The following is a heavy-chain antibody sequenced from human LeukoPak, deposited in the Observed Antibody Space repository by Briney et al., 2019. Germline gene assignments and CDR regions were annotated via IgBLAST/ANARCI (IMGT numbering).Heavy chain of an antibody. D-gene: IGHD5-18*01. V-gene: IGHV1-18*01. Sequence: GASVKVSCKASGYTFTSYDINWVRQATGQGLEWMGWISAYNGNTNYAQKLQGRVTMTTDTSTSTAYMELRSLRSDDTAVYYCARVEIVDTAMAYFDYWGQGTLVTVSS. J-gene: IGHJ4*02. CDR1: GYTFTSYD. CDR2: ISAYNGNT. CDR3: ARVEIVDTAMAYFDY.